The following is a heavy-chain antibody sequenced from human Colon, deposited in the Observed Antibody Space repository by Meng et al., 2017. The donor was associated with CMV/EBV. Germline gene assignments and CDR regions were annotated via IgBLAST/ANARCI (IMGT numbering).Heavy chain of an antibody. Sequence: GSLRLSCTVSGGSISGGSISTYYWTWIRQSPGKGLEYIGYIYYRGSTNYNYNPSLKSRVTISVDTSKNQVSLKLRSVTAADTAVYYCARELAGQPPNAYDIWGQGTMVTVSS. D-gene: IGHD2-2*01. V-gene: IGHV4-61*01. CDR1: GGSISGGSISTYY. CDR2: IYYRGST. J-gene: IGHJ3*02. CDR3: ARELAGQPPNAYDI.